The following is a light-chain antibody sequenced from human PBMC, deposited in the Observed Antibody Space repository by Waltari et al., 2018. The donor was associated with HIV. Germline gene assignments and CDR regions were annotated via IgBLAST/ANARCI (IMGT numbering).Light chain of an antibody. Sequence: DIVLTQSPDSLAVSLGERATINCKASQSVLYNSNSKNYLSWYQQRPGQPPKLLIYWASTRESGVPDRCSGGASGTDFTLTISGLQAEDVAVYYCHQYYTTPWAFGQGTKVEIK. CDR1: QSVLYNSNSKNY. CDR3: HQYYTTPWA. J-gene: IGKJ1*01. V-gene: IGKV4-1*01. CDR2: WAS.